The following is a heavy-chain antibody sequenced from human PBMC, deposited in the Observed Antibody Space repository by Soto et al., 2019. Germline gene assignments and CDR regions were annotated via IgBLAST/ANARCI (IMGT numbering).Heavy chain of an antibody. D-gene: IGHD6-6*01. V-gene: IGHV3-9*01. CDR2: ISWNSGSM. CDR1: GFTFDDYA. J-gene: IGHJ3*02. CDR3: AKVAGQLVSGDAFDI. Sequence: GGSLRLSCAASGFTFDDYAMHWVRQAPGKGLEWVSGISWNSGSMGYADSVKGRFTISRDNAKTSLYLQMNSLRAEDTALYYCAKVAGQLVSGDAFDIWGQGTMVTVSS.